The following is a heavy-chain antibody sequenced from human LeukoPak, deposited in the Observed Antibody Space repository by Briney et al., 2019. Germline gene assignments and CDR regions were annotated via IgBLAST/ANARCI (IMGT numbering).Heavy chain of an antibody. CDR1: GFTFSSYS. V-gene: IGHV3-21*01. J-gene: IGHJ4*02. CDR3: ASRHSSGWCLDC. Sequence: GGSLRLSXAASGFTFSSYSMNWVGQAPGKGLGWVSSISSSSSYIYYADSVKGRFTISRDNAKNSLYLQMNSLRAEDTAVYCCASRHSSGWCLDCWGQGTLVTVSS. D-gene: IGHD6-19*01. CDR2: ISSSSSYI.